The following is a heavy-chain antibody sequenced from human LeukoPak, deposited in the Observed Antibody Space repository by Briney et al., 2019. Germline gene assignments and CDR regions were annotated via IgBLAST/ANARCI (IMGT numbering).Heavy chain of an antibody. CDR3: ASNFDYGDYPFDY. V-gene: IGHV4-34*01. CDR2: INHSGST. CDR1: GGSFSGCY. J-gene: IGHJ4*02. D-gene: IGHD4-17*01. Sequence: SETLSLTCAVYGGSFSGCYWSWIRQPPGKGLEWIGEINHSGSTNYNPSLKSRVTISVDTSKNQFSLKLSSVTAADTAVYYCASNFDYGDYPFDYWGQGTLVTVSS.